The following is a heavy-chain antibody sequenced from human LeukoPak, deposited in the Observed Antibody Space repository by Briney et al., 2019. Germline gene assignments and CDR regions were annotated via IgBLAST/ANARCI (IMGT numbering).Heavy chain of an antibody. CDR2: INHSSTT. CDR1: GGSFSGYY. D-gene: IGHD2-8*01. J-gene: IGHJ6*03. CDR3: ASSRVYDSGLWYYHMDV. V-gene: IGHV4-34*01. Sequence: SETLSLTCAVYGGSFSGYYWSWIRQPPGKGLEWIGEINHSSTTNYNPSLKSRVTISLDRYKNQVSLKLSSVTAADTAVYYCASSRVYDSGLWYYHMDVWGKGTTVTVSS.